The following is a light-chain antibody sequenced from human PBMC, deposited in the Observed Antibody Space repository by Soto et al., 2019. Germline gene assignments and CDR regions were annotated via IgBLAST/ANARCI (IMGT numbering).Light chain of an antibody. J-gene: IGKJ1*01. CDR3: QQYNKWPLWT. CDR1: QSVSSN. Sequence: EIVMTQSPATLSVSPGERATLSCRASQSVSSNLAWYQQKLGQAPRLLIYGASTRATGIPARFSGSGSGTESTLTISSLQSEDFAVYHCQQYNKWPLWTFGQGTKVEIK. CDR2: GAS. V-gene: IGKV3-15*01.